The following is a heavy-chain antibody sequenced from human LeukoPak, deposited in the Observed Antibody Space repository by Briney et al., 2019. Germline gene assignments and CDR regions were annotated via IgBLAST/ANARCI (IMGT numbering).Heavy chain of an antibody. Sequence: GGSLRLSCAASGFTFSSYAISWVRQVPGKGLEWVSVISGSGDNTYYADSVKGRFTISRDNSKNMLYLQMNSLRAEDTAVYYCAKWKYSNSGIDDYWGQGTLVTVSS. CDR3: AKWKYSNSGIDDY. CDR2: ISGSGDNT. V-gene: IGHV3-23*01. CDR1: GFTFSSYA. J-gene: IGHJ4*02. D-gene: IGHD6-6*01.